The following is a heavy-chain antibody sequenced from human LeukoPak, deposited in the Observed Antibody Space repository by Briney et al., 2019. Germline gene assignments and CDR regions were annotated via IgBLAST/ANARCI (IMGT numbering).Heavy chain of an antibody. D-gene: IGHD1/OR15-1a*01. CDR3: ARDRGGTRGEDAFDI. CDR2: IKQDGSEK. V-gene: IGHV3-7*01. CDR1: GFTFSSYW. Sequence: PGGSLRLSCAASGFTFSSYWMSWVRQAPGKGLEWVANIKQDGSEKYYVDSVKGRFTISRDNAKNSLYLQMNSLRAEDTAVYYCARDRGGTRGEDAFDIWGQGTMVTVSS. J-gene: IGHJ3*02.